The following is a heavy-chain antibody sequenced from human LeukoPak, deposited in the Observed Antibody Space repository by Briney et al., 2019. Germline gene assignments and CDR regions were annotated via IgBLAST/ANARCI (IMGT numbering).Heavy chain of an antibody. J-gene: IGHJ4*02. V-gene: IGHV3-9*03. Sequence: GRSLRLSCAASGFTFDDYAMHWVRQTPGKGLEWVSGISWNSGGIHYADSVKGRFTISRDNAKNSLYLQMNSLKTEDMALYYCAKGGGSSSPYYFDYWGQGTLVTVSS. D-gene: IGHD6-6*01. CDR2: ISWNSGGI. CDR3: AKGGGSSSPYYFDY. CDR1: GFTFDDYA.